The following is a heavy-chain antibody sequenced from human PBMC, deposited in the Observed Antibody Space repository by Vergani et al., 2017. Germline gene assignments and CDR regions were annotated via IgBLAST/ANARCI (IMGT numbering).Heavy chain of an antibody. CDR3: AKDGRENSDYGYFDY. D-gene: IGHD4-17*01. CDR2: ISASSRSI. CDR1: GFTVSSYS. J-gene: IGHJ4*02. Sequence: EVQLVESGGGFVPPGGSLRLSCEASGFTVSSYSITWIRQAPGKGLEWVSYISASSRSIYYADSVKGRFTISRDNAKNSLSLQMNSLRVEDTAVYYCAKDGRENSDYGYFDYWGQGTLVTVSS. V-gene: IGHV3-48*01.